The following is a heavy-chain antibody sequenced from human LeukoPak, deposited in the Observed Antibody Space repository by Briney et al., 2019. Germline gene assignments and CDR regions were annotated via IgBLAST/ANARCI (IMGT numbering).Heavy chain of an antibody. J-gene: IGHJ4*02. D-gene: IGHD2-2*01. V-gene: IGHV4-34*01. Sequence: SETLSLTCAVYGGSFSGYYWSWIRQPPGKGLEWIGEINHSGSTNYNPSLKSRVTISVDTSKNQFSLKLSSVTAADTAVYYCARGRSSTSTPYDYWGQGTLVTVSS. CDR3: ARGRSSTSTPYDY. CDR2: INHSGST. CDR1: GGSFSGYY.